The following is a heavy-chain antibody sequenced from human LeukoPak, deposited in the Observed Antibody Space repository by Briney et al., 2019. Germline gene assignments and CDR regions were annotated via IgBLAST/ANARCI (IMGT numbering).Heavy chain of an antibody. V-gene: IGHV3-15*01. CDR2: IKSKADGGTT. CDR1: GFTYSNAC. J-gene: IGHJ6*03. D-gene: IGHD3-3*01. Sequence: GGSLRLACAASGFTYSNACMSCVRQAPGKGLEWVGRIKSKADGGTTDYAAPVKGRFTITRDDSKNTLYLQMNSLKTEDTAVYYCTTTYYDFWSGSYYYYMDIWGQGTTVTVSS. CDR3: TTTYYDFWSGSYYYYMDI.